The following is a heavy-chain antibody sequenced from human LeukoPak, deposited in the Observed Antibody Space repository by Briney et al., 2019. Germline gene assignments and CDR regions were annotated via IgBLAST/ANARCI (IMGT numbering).Heavy chain of an antibody. Sequence: SETLSLTCTVSGGSISGYYWNWIRQPAGKGLEWIGRIYSSGSTNYNPSLKSRVTMSVVTSKNQFSLKLSSVTAADTAVYYCSREGYYGSGSYSLMDVWGQGTTVTVSS. CDR1: GGSISGYY. V-gene: IGHV4-4*07. J-gene: IGHJ6*02. CDR2: IYSSGST. D-gene: IGHD3-10*01. CDR3: SREGYYGSGSYSLMDV.